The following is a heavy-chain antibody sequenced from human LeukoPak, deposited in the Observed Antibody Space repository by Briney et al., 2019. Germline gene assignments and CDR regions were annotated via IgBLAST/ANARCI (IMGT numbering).Heavy chain of an antibody. CDR1: GFTFSSYA. D-gene: IGHD3-10*01. V-gene: IGHV3-23*01. CDR3: AKRPSGSYYSGDAFDI. CDR2: IRGSGGST. J-gene: IGHJ3*02. Sequence: PGGSLRLSCAASGFTFSSYAMSWVRQAPGKGLEWVSAIRGSGGSTYYADSVKGRFAISRDNSKNTLYLQMNSLRAEDTAVYYCAKRPSGSYYSGDAFDIWGQGTMVTVSS.